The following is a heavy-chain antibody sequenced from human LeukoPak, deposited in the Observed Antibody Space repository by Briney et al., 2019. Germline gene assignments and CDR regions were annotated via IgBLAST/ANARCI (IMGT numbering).Heavy chain of an antibody. CDR3: ARLYYDSSGYADY. Sequence: PSETLSLTCTVSGGSISSYYWSWIRQPPGKGLEWIGYIYYSGSTNYNPSLKSRATISVDTSKNQFSLKLSSVTAADTAVYYCARLYYDSSGYADYWGQGTLVTVSS. V-gene: IGHV4-59*01. CDR1: GGSISSYY. D-gene: IGHD3-22*01. J-gene: IGHJ4*02. CDR2: IYYSGST.